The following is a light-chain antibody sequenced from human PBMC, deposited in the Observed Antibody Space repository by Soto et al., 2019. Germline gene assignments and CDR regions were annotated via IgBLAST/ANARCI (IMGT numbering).Light chain of an antibody. CDR2: DAS. V-gene: IGKV3-15*01. CDR1: QSVSSN. CDR3: HQYNSWPPKGT. J-gene: IGKJ1*01. Sequence: EIVMTQSPATLSVSPGERATLSCRASQSVSSNLAWYRQKPGQAPRLLIHDASTRATGIPARFSGSGSGTEFTLTISSLQSEDSAVYYCHQYNSWPPKGTFGQGTNVEI.